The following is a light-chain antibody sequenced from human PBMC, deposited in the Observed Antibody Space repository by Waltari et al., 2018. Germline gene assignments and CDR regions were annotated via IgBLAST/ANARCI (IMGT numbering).Light chain of an antibody. J-gene: IGKJ4*01. V-gene: IGKV3-20*01. CDR1: QTISGSW. CDR3: QQYDGSSVT. CDR2: GAS. Sequence: EIVLTQSPGSLYLSPGERATLSCRASQTISGSWLTWYQQKPGQAPRLLIYGASSRATAIPDRFSGSVSGTDFTLTISRLEPEDFAVYYCQQYDGSSVTFGGGTKVEIK.